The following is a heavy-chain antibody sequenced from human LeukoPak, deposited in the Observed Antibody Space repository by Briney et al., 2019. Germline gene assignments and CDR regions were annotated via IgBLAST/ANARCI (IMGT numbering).Heavy chain of an antibody. CDR2: IYPGDSDT. D-gene: IGHD2-15*01. J-gene: IGHJ3*02. V-gene: IGHV5-51*01. CDR3: ARRGYCSGGSCFSAAFDI. Sequence: GESLKISCKGSGYTITNYWIGWVRQMPGKGLEWMGIIYPGDSDTRYSPSFQGQVTISADKSISTAYLQWSSLKASDTAIYYCARRGYCSGGSCFSAAFDIWGQGTIVTVSS. CDR1: GYTITNYW.